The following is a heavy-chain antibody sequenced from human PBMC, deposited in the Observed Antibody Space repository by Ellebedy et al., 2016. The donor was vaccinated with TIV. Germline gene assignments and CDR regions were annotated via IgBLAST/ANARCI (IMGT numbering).Heavy chain of an antibody. V-gene: IGHV1-18*01. J-gene: IGHJ6*02. CDR1: GYTFIDYG. D-gene: IGHD3-10*01. CDR2: VSAYSGNT. CDR3: ARYSGSGTYYRNGMDV. Sequence: AASVNVSCKSSGYTFIDYGVTWVRQAPGQGLDWMGWVSAYSGNTNYAENLQGRVTMTTDTSTDKAYLELRSLRSDDTAVYFCARYSGSGTYYRNGMDVWGQGTTVTVSS.